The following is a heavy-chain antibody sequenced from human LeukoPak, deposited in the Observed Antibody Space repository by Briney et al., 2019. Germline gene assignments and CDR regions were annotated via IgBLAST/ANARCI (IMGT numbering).Heavy chain of an antibody. D-gene: IGHD3-3*01. CDR2: ISYDGSNK. J-gene: IGHJ4*02. Sequence: PGRSLRLSCAASGFTFSSYGMHWVRQAPGKGLEWVAVISYDGSNKYYADSVKGRFTISRDNSKNTLYLQMNSLRAEDTAVYYCAKGGSGSDFWGGYYEGAFDYWGQGALVTVSS. CDR1: GFTFSSYG. V-gene: IGHV3-30*18. CDR3: AKGGSGSDFWGGYYEGAFDY.